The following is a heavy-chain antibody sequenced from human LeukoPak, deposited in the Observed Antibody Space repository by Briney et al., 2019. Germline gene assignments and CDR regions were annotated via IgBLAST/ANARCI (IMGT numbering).Heavy chain of an antibody. Sequence: PGGSLRLSCVASGFTLSNAWMSWVRQAPGKGLEWVGRSKSKTDGGTIDYAAPVKGRFTISRDDAKNSLYLQMNSLRDEDTAVYYCARDHGYAFDYWGQGTLVTVSS. J-gene: IGHJ4*02. V-gene: IGHV3-15*01. CDR2: SKSKTDGGTI. CDR3: ARDHGYAFDY. CDR1: GFTLSNAW. D-gene: IGHD5-12*01.